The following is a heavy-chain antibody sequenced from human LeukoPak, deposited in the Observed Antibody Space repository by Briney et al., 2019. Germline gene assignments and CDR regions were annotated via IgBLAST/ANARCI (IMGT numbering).Heavy chain of an antibody. CDR1: DGSISSGSYY. CDR3: ATTAWEPRGETFDY. CDR2: IYTSGST. V-gene: IGHV4-61*02. Sequence: SETLSLTCTVSDGSISSGSYYWSWIRQPAGKGLEWIGRIYTSGSTNYNPSLKSRVTISVDTSKNQFSLKLSSVTAADTAVYYFATTAWEPRGETFDYWGQGTLITVSS. D-gene: IGHD1-26*01. J-gene: IGHJ4*02.